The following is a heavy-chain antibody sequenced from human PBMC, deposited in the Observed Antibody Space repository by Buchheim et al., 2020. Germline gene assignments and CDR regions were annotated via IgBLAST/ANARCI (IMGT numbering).Heavy chain of an antibody. J-gene: IGHJ4*02. CDR2: INHSGST. Sequence: QVQLQQWGAGLLKPSETLSLTCAVYGGSFSGYYWSWIRQPPGKGLEWIGEINHSGSTNYNPSLKSRVTLSVDTSKNPFSLKLSSVTAADTAVYYWARGSSPRITQSGYFDYWGQGTL. CDR3: ARGSSPRITQSGYFDY. V-gene: IGHV4-34*01. D-gene: IGHD1-14*01. CDR1: GGSFSGYY.